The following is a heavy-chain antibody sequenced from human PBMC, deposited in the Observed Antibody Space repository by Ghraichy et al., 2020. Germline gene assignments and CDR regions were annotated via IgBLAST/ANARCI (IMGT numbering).Heavy chain of an antibody. CDR1: GASISSSSYY. CDR3: ATTERSGGYYSAPRFDP. J-gene: IGHJ5*02. D-gene: IGHD6-19*01. CDR2: VYHTESG. Sequence: SQTLSLTCSVSGASISSSSYYWGWIRQSPGKGLEWSGSVYHTESGYNPSLKSRVTISVDTSKNQLSLTLSSVTAADTAVYYCATTERSGGYYSAPRFDPWGQGTLVTVSS. V-gene: IGHV4-39*01.